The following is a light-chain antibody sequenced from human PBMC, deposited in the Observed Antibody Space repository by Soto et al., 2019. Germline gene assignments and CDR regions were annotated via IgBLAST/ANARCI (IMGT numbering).Light chain of an antibody. Sequence: EIVMTQSPATLSVSPGERATLSCRASQSVSSYLAWYQQKPGQAPRLLIYDASNRATGIPARFSGSVSGTEFTLTISSLQPDDFATYYCQQYKSYSPITFGQGTRLEIK. J-gene: IGKJ5*01. CDR1: QSVSSY. V-gene: IGKV3D-15*01. CDR2: DAS. CDR3: QQYKSYSPIT.